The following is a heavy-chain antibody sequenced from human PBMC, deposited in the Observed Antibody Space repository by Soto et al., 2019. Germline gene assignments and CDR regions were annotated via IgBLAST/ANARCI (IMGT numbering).Heavy chain of an antibody. CDR1: GGSISSGDYY. J-gene: IGHJ5*02. V-gene: IGHV4-30-4*01. CDR2: IYYSGST. Sequence: QVQLQESGPGLVKPSQTLSLTCTVSGGSISSGDYYWSWIRQPPGKGLEWIGYIYYSGSTYYNPSLKSRVTISVDTSKNHFSLKLSSVTAADTAVYYCARESYYYDSSGYAEFDPWGQGTLVTVSS. D-gene: IGHD3-22*01. CDR3: ARESYYYDSSGYAEFDP.